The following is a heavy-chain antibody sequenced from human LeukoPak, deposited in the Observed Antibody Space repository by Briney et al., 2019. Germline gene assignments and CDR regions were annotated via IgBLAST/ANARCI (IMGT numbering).Heavy chain of an antibody. CDR3: ARGGSPPEALGDTFDI. CDR1: GFTFSNYW. J-gene: IGHJ3*02. D-gene: IGHD1-26*01. CDR2: IVGDGSSA. Sequence: PGGSLRLSCAASGFTFSNYWMPWVPQGPGRGRVWVSGIVGDGSSARYADSVKGRFTISRDNAKNTLYLHMNSLRAEDTAVYYCARGGSPPEALGDTFDIWGQGTMVTVSS. V-gene: IGHV3-74*01.